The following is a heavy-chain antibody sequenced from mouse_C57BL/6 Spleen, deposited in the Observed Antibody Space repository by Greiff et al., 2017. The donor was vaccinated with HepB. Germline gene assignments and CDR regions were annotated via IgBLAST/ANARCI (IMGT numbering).Heavy chain of an antibody. CDR2: ISYDGSN. CDR3: ARATYYSNYDAMDY. D-gene: IGHD2-5*01. Sequence: EVQLVESGPGLVKPSQSLSLTCSVTGYSITSGYYWNWIRQFPGNKLEWMGYISYDGSNNYNPSLKNRISITRDTSKNQFFLKLNSVTTEDTATYYCARATYYSNYDAMDYWGQGTSVTVSS. J-gene: IGHJ4*01. CDR1: GYSITSGYY. V-gene: IGHV3-6*01.